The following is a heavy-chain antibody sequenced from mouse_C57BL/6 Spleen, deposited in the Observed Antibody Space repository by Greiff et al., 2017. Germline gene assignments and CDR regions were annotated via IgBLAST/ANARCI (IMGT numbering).Heavy chain of an antibody. CDR1: GFTFSSYT. Sequence: EVKLVESGGGLVKPGGSLKLSCAASGFTFSSYTMSWVRQTPEKRLEWVATISGGGGNTYYPDSVKGRFTISRDNAKNTLYLQMSSLRSEDTALXDCASFNYDGSSHWDFDVWGTGTTVTVSS. CDR2: ISGGGGNT. V-gene: IGHV5-9*01. J-gene: IGHJ1*03. CDR3: ASFNYDGSSHWDFDV. D-gene: IGHD1-1*01.